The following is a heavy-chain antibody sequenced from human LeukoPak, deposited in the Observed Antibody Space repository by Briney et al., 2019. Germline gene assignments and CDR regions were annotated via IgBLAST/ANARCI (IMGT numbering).Heavy chain of an antibody. D-gene: IGHD2-15*01. CDR1: GFTFSSYG. J-gene: IGHJ6*03. CDR2: ISYDGSNK. CDR3: AKDPYGILSSMDV. Sequence: GGSLRLSCAASGFTFSSYGMHWVRQAPGKGLEWVAVISYDGSNKYYADSVKGRFTISRDNSKNTLYLQMNSLRAEDTAVYYCAKDPYGILSSMDVWGRGTTVTTSS. V-gene: IGHV3-30*18.